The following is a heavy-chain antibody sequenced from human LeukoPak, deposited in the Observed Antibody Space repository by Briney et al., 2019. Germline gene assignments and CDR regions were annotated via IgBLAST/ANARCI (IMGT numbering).Heavy chain of an antibody. Sequence: PSQTLSLTCTVSGGSISSGDYYWSWIRQPPGKGLEWIGYIYYSGSTYYNPSLKSRVTISVDTSKNQFSLKLSSVTAADTAAYYCARYSLRYYFDYWGQGTLVTVSS. J-gene: IGHJ4*02. V-gene: IGHV4-30-4*01. CDR3: ARYSLRYYFDY. CDR2: IYYSGST. CDR1: GGSISSGDYY. D-gene: IGHD2-15*01.